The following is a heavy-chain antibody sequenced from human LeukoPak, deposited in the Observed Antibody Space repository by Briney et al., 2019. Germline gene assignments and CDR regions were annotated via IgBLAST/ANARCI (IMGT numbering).Heavy chain of an antibody. D-gene: IGHD3-3*01. V-gene: IGHV3-23*01. CDR3: AKDYDFWSGYPAFDY. CDR2: IRGSGGST. Sequence: GGSLRLSCAASGFTFSSYAMSWVRQAPGKGLEWVSAIRGSGGSTYYADSVKGRFTISRDNSKNTLYLQMNSLRAEDTAVYYCAKDYDFWSGYPAFDYWGQGTLVTVSS. J-gene: IGHJ4*02. CDR1: GFTFSSYA.